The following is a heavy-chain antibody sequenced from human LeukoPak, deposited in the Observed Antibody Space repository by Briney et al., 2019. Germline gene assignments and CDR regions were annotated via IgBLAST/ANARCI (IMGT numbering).Heavy chain of an antibody. J-gene: IGHJ4*02. D-gene: IGHD6-13*01. CDR1: GGSISSSSYY. V-gene: IGHV4-39*01. Sequence: SETLSLTCTVSGGSISSSSYYWGWLRQPPGKGLEWIGSIYYSGSTYYNPSLKSRVTISVDTSKNQFSLKLSSVTAADTAVYYCAGSSERYSSSSDYWGQGTLVTVSS. CDR3: AGSSERYSSSSDY. CDR2: IYYSGST.